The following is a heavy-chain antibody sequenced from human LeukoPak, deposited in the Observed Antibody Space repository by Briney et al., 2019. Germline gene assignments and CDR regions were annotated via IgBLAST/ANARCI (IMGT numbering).Heavy chain of an antibody. CDR2: ISSSSSYI. D-gene: IGHD5-18*01. Sequence: GGSLRLSCAASGFTFSSYSMNWVRQAPGKGLEWVSSISSSSSYIYYADSVKGRFTISRDNAKNSLYLQINSLRAEDTAVYYCARARGYSYGFDYWGQGTLVTVSS. CDR3: ARARGYSYGFDY. CDR1: GFTFSSYS. J-gene: IGHJ4*02. V-gene: IGHV3-21*01.